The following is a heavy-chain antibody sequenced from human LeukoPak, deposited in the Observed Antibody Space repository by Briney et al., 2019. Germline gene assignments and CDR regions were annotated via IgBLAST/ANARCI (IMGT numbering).Heavy chain of an antibody. D-gene: IGHD6-19*01. CDR2: IYHSGST. CDR1: GGSISSGGYS. J-gene: IGHJ4*02. Sequence: PSQTLSLTCAVSGGSISSGGYSWSWIRQPPGKGLEWIGYIYHSGSTYYNPSLKSRVTISVDRSKNQFSLKLSSVTAADTAVYSCARHSFSSGWKSFDYWGQGTLVTVSS. CDR3: ARHSFSSGWKSFDY. V-gene: IGHV4-30-2*01.